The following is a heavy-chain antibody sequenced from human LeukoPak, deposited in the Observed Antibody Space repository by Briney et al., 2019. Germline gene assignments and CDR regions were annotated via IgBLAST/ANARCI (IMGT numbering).Heavy chain of an antibody. CDR1: GGSFSGYY. J-gene: IGHJ6*03. CDR3: ARGQVSSSWYTYYYYYMDV. V-gene: IGHV4-34*01. Sequence: NPSETLSLTCAVYGGSFSGYYWSWIRQPPGKGLEWIGEINHSGSTNYNPSLKSRVTISVDTSKNQFSLKLSSVTAADTAVYYCARGQVSSSWYTYYYYYMDVWGKGTTVTVSS. D-gene: IGHD6-13*01. CDR2: INHSGST.